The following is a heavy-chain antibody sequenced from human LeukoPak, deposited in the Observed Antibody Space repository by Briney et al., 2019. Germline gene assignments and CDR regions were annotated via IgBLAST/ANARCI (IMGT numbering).Heavy chain of an antibody. CDR2: INPNSGGT. CDR3: ARDLAVAGVYYYYYYGMGV. V-gene: IGHV1-2*02. J-gene: IGHJ6*02. CDR1: GYAFTGYY. D-gene: IGHD6-19*01. Sequence: ASVKVSCKASGYAFTGYYMHWVRQAPGQGLEWMGWINPNSGGTNYAQKFQGRVTMTRDTSISTAYMELSRLRSDDTAVYYCARDLAVAGVYYYYYYGMGVWGQGTTVTVSS.